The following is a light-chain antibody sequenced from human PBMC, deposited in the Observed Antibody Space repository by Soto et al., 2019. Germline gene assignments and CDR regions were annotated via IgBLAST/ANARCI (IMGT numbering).Light chain of an antibody. CDR3: QSYDSALNVYVV. CDR1: SSNIGAGYD. J-gene: IGLJ2*01. V-gene: IGLV1-40*01. CDR2: GDT. Sequence: QSELTQPPSVSGAPGQRVTISCTGTSSNIGAGYDVHWYQQLPGTAPKLLIYGDTNRPSGVPDRFSGSKSGTSASLAITGLQDEDEADYYCQSYDSALNVYVVFGGGTQLTVL.